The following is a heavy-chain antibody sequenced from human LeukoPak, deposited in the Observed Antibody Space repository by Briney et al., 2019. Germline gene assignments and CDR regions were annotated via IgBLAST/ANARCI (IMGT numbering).Heavy chain of an antibody. CDR1: GGSFSGYY. D-gene: IGHD6-19*01. CDR3: ARTGCSSGWRTFDY. V-gene: IGHV4-34*01. J-gene: IGHJ4*02. Sequence: SETLSLTCAVCGGSFSGYYWSWIRQPPGKGLEWIGEINHSGSTNYNPSLKSRVTISVDTSKNQFSLKLSSVTAADTAVYYCARTGCSSGWRTFDYWGQGTLVTVSS. CDR2: INHSGST.